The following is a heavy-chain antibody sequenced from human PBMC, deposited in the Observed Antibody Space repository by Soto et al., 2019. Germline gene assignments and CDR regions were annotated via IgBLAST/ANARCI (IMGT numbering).Heavy chain of an antibody. D-gene: IGHD5-12*01. CDR3: ARQATITGWFDP. CDR2: IYPGDSDT. V-gene: IGHV5-51*01. CDR1: GYAFTSYW. J-gene: IGHJ5*02. Sequence: PGESLKISCRGSGYAFTSYWIGWVRKMPGKGLEWMGIIYPGDSDTRYSPSFQGQVTISADKSISTAYLQWSSLKASDTAMYYCARQATITGWFDPWGQGTLVTVSS.